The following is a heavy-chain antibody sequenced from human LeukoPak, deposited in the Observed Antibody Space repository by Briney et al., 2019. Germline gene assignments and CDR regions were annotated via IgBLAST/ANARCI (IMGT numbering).Heavy chain of an antibody. CDR1: GYTFSTYD. CDR3: ARGGALLWFGELPPEYFDY. D-gene: IGHD3-10*01. CDR2: MNPNSGNT. V-gene: IGHV1-8*01. Sequence: ASVKVSCKASGYTFSTYDITWVRQATGQGLEWMGWMNPNSGNTGYAQKFQGWVTMTRDTSISTAYMELSRLRSDDTAVYYCARGGALLWFGELPPEYFDYWGQGTLVTVSS. J-gene: IGHJ4*02.